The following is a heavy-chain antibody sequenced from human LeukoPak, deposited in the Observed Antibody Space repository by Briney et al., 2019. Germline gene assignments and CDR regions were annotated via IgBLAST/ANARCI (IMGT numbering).Heavy chain of an antibody. CDR2: ITGSGAVT. V-gene: IGHV3-23*01. CDR1: GYTFSNYA. CDR3: AKVHPVIARDVPYFDY. J-gene: IGHJ4*02. Sequence: GGSLRLSCAASGYTFSNYAMTWVRQAPGKGLAWVSTITGSGAVTYYADSVRGRFTISRDNSKNTLYLQMNSLRAEDTAVYYCAKVHPVIARDVPYFDYWGQGTLVTVSS. D-gene: IGHD6-13*01.